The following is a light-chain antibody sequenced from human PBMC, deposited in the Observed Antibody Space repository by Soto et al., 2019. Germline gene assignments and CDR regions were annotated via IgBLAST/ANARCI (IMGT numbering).Light chain of an antibody. CDR1: SSDVGTYTY. Sequence: QSALTQPRSVSGSPGQSVTISCTGPSSDVGTYTYVSWYQQHPGKAPKLIIYDVIKRPSGVPDRFSGSKSGNTASLTISGLQAEDEADYYCCSYAGSYTHVFGTGTKLTVL. CDR2: DVI. J-gene: IGLJ1*01. CDR3: CSYAGSYTHV. V-gene: IGLV2-11*01.